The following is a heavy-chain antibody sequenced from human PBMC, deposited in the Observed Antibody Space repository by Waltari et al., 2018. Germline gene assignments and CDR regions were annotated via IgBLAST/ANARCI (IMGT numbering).Heavy chain of an antibody. CDR3: CGGTAGGMDV. D-gene: IGHD3-10*01. CDR2: VSSGGHTV. Sequence: EVQLVESGGGLVTPGGSLRLSCGVVGVNFSSYEMNWVRQAPGKGLAWVAYVSSGGHTVYYADSVKGRFTISRDNARNSFLQMDSLRVEDSAMYYTCGGTAGGMDVWGQGTTVTVSS. CDR1: GVNFSSYE. V-gene: IGHV3-48*03. J-gene: IGHJ6*02.